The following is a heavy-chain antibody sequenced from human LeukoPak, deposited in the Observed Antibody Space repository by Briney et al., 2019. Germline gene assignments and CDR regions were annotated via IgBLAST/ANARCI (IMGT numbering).Heavy chain of an antibody. Sequence: SETLSRTCAVYGGSFSGYYWSWIRQPPGKGLEWIGEINHSGSTNYNQSLKSRVTISVDTSKNQFSLKLSSVTAADTAVYYCARLDRYYGSGSYNPQNWFDPWGQGTLVTVSS. J-gene: IGHJ5*02. CDR1: GGSFSGYY. V-gene: IGHV4-34*01. CDR2: INHSGST. D-gene: IGHD3-10*01. CDR3: ARLDRYYGSGSYNPQNWFDP.